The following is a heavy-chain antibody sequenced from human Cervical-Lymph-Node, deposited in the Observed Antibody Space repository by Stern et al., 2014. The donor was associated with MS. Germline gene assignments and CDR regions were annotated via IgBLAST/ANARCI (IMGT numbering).Heavy chain of an antibody. CDR2: INWNSESI. D-gene: IGHD3-16*01. Sequence: VQLVESGGRLVQPGRSLRLSCAASGFTFDDHPMHWVRQPPGKGLEWVSGINWNSESIGYADSVKGRFTISRDNAKNSLYLHMNSVRAEDTAFYYCAKDLTSYYDEPLFDSWGQGTLVTVSS. CDR1: GFTFDDHP. J-gene: IGHJ4*02. CDR3: AKDLTSYYDEPLFDS. V-gene: IGHV3-9*01.